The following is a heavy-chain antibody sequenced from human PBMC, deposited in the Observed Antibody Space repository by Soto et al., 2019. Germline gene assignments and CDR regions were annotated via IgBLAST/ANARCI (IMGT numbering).Heavy chain of an antibody. D-gene: IGHD3-16*01. CDR2: ISAYNGNT. V-gene: IGHV1-18*01. CDR3: ARVMTLTKQGLGGDYYGMYV. J-gene: IGHJ6*02. CDR1: GYTFTSYG. Sequence: ASVKVSCKASGYTFTSYGINWVRQAPGQGLEWMGWISAYNGNTNYAQKLQGRVTMTTDTSTSTAYMELRSLRSDDTAVYYCARVMTLTKQGLGGDYYGMYVWGQGTTVTVSS.